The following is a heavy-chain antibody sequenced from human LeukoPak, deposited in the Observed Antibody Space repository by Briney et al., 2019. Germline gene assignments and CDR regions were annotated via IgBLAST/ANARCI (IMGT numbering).Heavy chain of an antibody. CDR1: GGSVSSGSYY. CDR2: IYYSGST. V-gene: IGHV4-61*01. J-gene: IGHJ6*02. D-gene: IGHD2-2*01. Sequence: SETLSLTCTVSGGSVSSGSYYWSWIRQPPGKGLGWIGYIYYSGSTNYNPSLKSRVTISVDTSKNQFSLKLSSVTAADTAVYYCARTYPAFPMDVWGQGTTVTVSS. CDR3: ARTYPAFPMDV.